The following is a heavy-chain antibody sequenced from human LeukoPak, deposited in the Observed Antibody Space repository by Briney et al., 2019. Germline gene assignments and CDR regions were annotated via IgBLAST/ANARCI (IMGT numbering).Heavy chain of an antibody. Sequence: GGSLRLSCAASGFIFSKMNWVRQAPGKGLEWVSYISSSGSTIYYADSVKGRFTMSRDNAKNSLSLQMNSLRAEDTAVYYCARENRGIITRPIDNWGQGTLVTVSS. V-gene: IGHV3-48*03. CDR1: GFIFSK. J-gene: IGHJ4*02. CDR3: ARENRGIITRPIDN. CDR2: ISSSGSTI. D-gene: IGHD3-10*01.